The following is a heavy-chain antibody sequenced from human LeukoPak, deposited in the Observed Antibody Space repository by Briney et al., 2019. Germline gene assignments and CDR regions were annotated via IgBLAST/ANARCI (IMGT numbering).Heavy chain of an antibody. J-gene: IGHJ6*02. Sequence: PGGSLRLSCAVSGFTVSRNYMSWVRQAPGKGLEWVSYISSSSTIYYADSVKGRFTISRDNATNSLYLQMNSLRAEDTAVYYCARASYSSSWPYYYGMDVWGQGTTVTVSS. CDR1: GFTVSRNY. V-gene: IGHV3-69-1*01. CDR2: ISSSSTI. CDR3: ARASYSSSWPYYYGMDV. D-gene: IGHD6-13*01.